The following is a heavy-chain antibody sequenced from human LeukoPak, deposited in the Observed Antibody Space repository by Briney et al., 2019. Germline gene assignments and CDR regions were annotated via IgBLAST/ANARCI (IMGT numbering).Heavy chain of an antibody. D-gene: IGHD3-3*01. J-gene: IGHJ4*02. Sequence: GGSLRLSCRTSGFTFSDYSMIWVRQAPGKGLEWVGFIRSIAYGGTTEHAASVKDRFTISRDDSKSVAYLDMYSLKTEDTGVYYCTRDASYYDFWSGYSNWGQGTLFTVSS. CDR2: IRSIAYGGTT. CDR3: TRDASYYDFWSGYSN. CDR1: GFTFSDYS. V-gene: IGHV3-49*04.